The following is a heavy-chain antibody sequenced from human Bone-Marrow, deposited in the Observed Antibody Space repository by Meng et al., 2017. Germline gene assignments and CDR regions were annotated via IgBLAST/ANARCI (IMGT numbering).Heavy chain of an antibody. Sequence: ASVKVSCKASGYTFTSYGISWVRQAPGQGLESMGWISAYNGNTNYAQKLQGRVTMTTDTSTSTAYMELRSLRSDDTAVYYCARDLGFWDSSGYYQGYFDYWGQGTLVTVSS. V-gene: IGHV1-18*01. CDR2: ISAYNGNT. J-gene: IGHJ4*02. CDR3: ARDLGFWDSSGYYQGYFDY. CDR1: GYTFTSYG. D-gene: IGHD3-22*01.